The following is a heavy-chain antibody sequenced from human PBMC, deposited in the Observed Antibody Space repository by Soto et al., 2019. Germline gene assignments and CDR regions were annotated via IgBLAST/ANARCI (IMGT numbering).Heavy chain of an antibody. Sequence: GGSLRLSCAASGITFANYGMAWVRQAPGMGLEWVSSITNSGTSTYYADSVKGRFTISRDNSENSLYLQMNSLRAEDTAVYYCAKARPYDILTGYSYDYWGQGTLVTVSS. D-gene: IGHD3-9*01. CDR3: AKARPYDILTGYSYDY. CDR2: ITNSGTST. V-gene: IGHV3-23*05. J-gene: IGHJ4*02. CDR1: GITFANYG.